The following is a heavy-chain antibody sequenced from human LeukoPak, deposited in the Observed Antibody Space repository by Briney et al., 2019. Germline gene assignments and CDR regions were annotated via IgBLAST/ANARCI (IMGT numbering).Heavy chain of an antibody. V-gene: IGHV3-30-3*02. CDR2: ISNDGSNK. CDR1: GFTFSSYA. D-gene: IGHD3-16*02. Sequence: PGMSLRLSCAASGFTFSSYAMHWVRQAPGKGLEWVAVISNDGSNKYYADSVKGRVTISRDNSKNTLFLQMNSLRAEDTAVYYCAKDALISFRGAWSQSDYWGQGTLVTVSS. J-gene: IGHJ4*02. CDR3: AKDALISFRGAWSQSDY.